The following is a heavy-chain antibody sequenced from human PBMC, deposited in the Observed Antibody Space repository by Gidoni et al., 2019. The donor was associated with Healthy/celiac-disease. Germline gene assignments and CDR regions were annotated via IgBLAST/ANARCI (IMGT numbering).Heavy chain of an antibody. J-gene: IGHJ4*02. CDR3: ARGEDSSGSYPFDY. Sequence: QVQLQESGPGLVKPSETLSLTCTVSGYSISSGYYWGWIRQPPGKGLEWIGSIYHSGSTYYNPSLKSRVTISVDTSKNQFSLKLSSGTAADTAVYYCARGEDSSGSYPFDYWGQGTLVTVSS. CDR2: IYHSGST. CDR1: GYSISSGYY. V-gene: IGHV4-38-2*02. D-gene: IGHD3-10*01.